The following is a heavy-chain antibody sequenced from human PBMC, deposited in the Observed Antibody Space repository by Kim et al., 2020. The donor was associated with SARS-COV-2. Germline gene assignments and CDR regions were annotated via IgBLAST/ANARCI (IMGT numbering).Heavy chain of an antibody. V-gene: IGHV3-30*05. D-gene: IGHD6-19*01. J-gene: IGHJ3*02. CDR3: ARGSQQWVVRGAFDI. Sequence: DSVKGRFPISRGNSKNTLYLQMNSRRAEGTAVYYCARGSQQWVVRGAFDIWGQGTMVTVSS.